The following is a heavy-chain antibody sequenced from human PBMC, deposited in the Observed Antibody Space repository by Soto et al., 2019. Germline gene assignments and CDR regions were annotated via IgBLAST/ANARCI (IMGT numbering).Heavy chain of an antibody. V-gene: IGHV3-74*01. J-gene: IGHJ4*02. Sequence: PGGSLRLSCAASGFTFSNYWIHWVRQAPGKGLVHVSRITSDGTDRAYADSAKGRFTISRDNAKNMVYLQMNSLRAEDTAVYYCARDAGSGTPFDYWGQGTLVTVSS. D-gene: IGHD2-15*01. CDR2: ITSDGTDR. CDR3: ARDAGSGTPFDY. CDR1: GFTFSNYW.